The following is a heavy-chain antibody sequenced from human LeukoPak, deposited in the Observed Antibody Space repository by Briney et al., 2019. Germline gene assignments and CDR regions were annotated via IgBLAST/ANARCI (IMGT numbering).Heavy chain of an antibody. D-gene: IGHD3-22*01. J-gene: IGHJ6*02. Sequence: ASVKVSCKASGYTFTSYGISWVRQAPGQGLEWMGWISAYNGNTNYAQKLQGRVTMTTDTSTSTAYMELRSLRSDDTAVYYCASAAVNYYYYGMDVWGQGTTVTVSS. V-gene: IGHV1-18*01. CDR2: ISAYNGNT. CDR1: GYTFTSYG. CDR3: ASAAVNYYYYGMDV.